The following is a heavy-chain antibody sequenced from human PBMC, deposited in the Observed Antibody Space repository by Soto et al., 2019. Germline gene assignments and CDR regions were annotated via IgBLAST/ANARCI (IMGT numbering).Heavy chain of an antibody. Sequence: QVQLVQSGAEVKNPGASVKVSCKASGYTFTHYYIHWVRQAPGQGLEWMGMINPSGGRTSYAQKCPGRLTMTTDTSTNTVYMELSSLRSEDTAVYYCARPPFPGCINAICYPLDFWGQGALVTVSS. CDR3: ARPPFPGCINAICYPLDF. CDR1: GYTFTHYY. CDR2: INPSGGRT. V-gene: IGHV1-46*01. J-gene: IGHJ4*02. D-gene: IGHD2-8*01.